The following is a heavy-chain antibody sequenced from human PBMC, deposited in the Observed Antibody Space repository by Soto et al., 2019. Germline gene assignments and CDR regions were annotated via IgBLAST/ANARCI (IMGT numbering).Heavy chain of an antibody. J-gene: IGHJ3*02. D-gene: IGHD3-16*01. CDR2: IYYSGST. Sequence: ASETLSLTCTVSGGSISSYYWSWIRQPPGKGLEWIGYIYYSGSTNYNPSLKSRVTISVDTSKNQFSLKLSSVTAADTAVYYCARAPVSGRVRKGELYFLEGGADAFDIWGQGTMVTVSS. CDR1: GGSISSYY. V-gene: IGHV4-59*01. CDR3: ARAPVSGRVRKGELYFLEGGADAFDI.